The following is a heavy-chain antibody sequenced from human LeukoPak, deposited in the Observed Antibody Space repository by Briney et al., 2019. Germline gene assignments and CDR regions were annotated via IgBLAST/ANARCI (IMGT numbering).Heavy chain of an antibody. Sequence: SETLSLTCTVSGGSISSYYWSWIRQPPGKGLEWIGYIYYSGSTNYNPSLKSRVTISVDTSKNQFSLKLSSVTAADTAVYYCARTTPGKYSDSSNYVMDVWGQGTTVTVSS. CDR1: GGSISSYY. D-gene: IGHD3-22*01. CDR2: IYYSGST. J-gene: IGHJ6*02. V-gene: IGHV4-59*08. CDR3: ARTTPGKYSDSSNYVMDV.